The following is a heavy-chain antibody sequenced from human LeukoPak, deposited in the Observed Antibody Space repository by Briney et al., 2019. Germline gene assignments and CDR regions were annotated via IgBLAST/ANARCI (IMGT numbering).Heavy chain of an antibody. V-gene: IGHV4-4*02. J-gene: IGHJ5*02. CDR2: IYHSGST. D-gene: IGHD3-10*01. CDR1: GGSISSSNW. Sequence: SGTLSLTCAVSGGSISSSNWWSWVRQPPGKGLEWIGEIYHSGSTNYNPSLKSRVTISVDKSKNQFSLKLSSVTAADTAVYYCARDWALWFGEFPNWFDPWGQGTLVTVSS. CDR3: ARDWALWFGEFPNWFDP.